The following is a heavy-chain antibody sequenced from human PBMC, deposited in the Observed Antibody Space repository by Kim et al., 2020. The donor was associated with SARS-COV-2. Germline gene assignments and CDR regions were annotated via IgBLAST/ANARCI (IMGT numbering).Heavy chain of an antibody. CDR1: GGTFSSYA. CDR3: AIGANLLLWFGGHRYYFDY. CDR2: IIPIFGTA. Sequence: SVKVSCKASGGTFSSYAISWVRQAPGQGLEWMGGIIPIFGTANYAQKFQGRVTITADESTSTAYMELSSLRSEDTAVYYCAIGANLLLWFGGHRYYFDYWGQGTLVTVSS. J-gene: IGHJ4*02. V-gene: IGHV1-69*13. D-gene: IGHD3-10*01.